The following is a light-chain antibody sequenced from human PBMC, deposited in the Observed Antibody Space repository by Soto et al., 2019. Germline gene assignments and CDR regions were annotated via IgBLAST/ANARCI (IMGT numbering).Light chain of an antibody. CDR1: SSNIGNNY. J-gene: IGLJ1*01. CDR3: GTWDSSLSAGV. CDR2: DNN. V-gene: IGLV1-51*01. Sequence: VLTQPPSVSAAPGQKVTISCSGGSSNIGNNYVSWYQQLPGTAPKLLIYDNNKRPSGIPDRFSGSKSGTSATLGITGLQTGDEADYYCGTWDSSLSAGVFGTGTKVTVL.